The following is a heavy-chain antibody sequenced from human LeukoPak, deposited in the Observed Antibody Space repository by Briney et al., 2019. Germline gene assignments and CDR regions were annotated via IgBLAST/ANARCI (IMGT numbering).Heavy chain of an antibody. CDR3: ARDQWYSNYAGTYYYYMDV. Sequence: SVKVSCKASGGTPSRHAISWVRQAPGQGLEWVGGIIPIFGTAKYEQKFQGRVTITADESTSTAYMELSSLRSEDTAVYYCARDQWYSNYAGTYYYYMDVWGKGTTVTVSS. CDR2: IIPIFGTA. J-gene: IGHJ6*03. CDR1: GGTPSRHA. V-gene: IGHV1-69*13. D-gene: IGHD4-11*01.